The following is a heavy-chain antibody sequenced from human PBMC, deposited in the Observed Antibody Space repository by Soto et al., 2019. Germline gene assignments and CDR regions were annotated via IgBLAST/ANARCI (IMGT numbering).Heavy chain of an antibody. CDR2: INAGNGNT. Sequence: QVQLVQSGAEVKKPGASVKVSCKASGYTFTNYAIHWVRQAPGLRLEWMGWINAGNGNTKYLQKFQGRVTITRDTAASTAYMELSSLTSEDTAVYYCARGPPLRLVKLSYFYYMDVWGKGTTITVSS. V-gene: IGHV1-3*01. J-gene: IGHJ6*03. CDR1: GYTFTNYA. D-gene: IGHD5-12*01. CDR3: ARGPPLRLVKLSYFYYMDV.